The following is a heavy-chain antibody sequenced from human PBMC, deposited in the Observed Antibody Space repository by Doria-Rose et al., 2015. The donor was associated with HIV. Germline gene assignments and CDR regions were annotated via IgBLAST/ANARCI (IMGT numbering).Heavy chain of an antibody. CDR3: ARIKSSRWYHKYYFDF. J-gene: IGHJ4*02. D-gene: IGHD6-13*01. V-gene: IGHV2-26*01. Sequence: SGPVLVKPTETLTLTCTVSGVSLSSPGMGVSWIRQPPGKALEWLANIFSDDERSCKTSLKSRLTISRGTSKSQVVLTMTDMDPVDTATYYCARIKSSRWYHKYYFDFWGQGTLVIVSA. CDR1: GVSLSSPGMG. CDR2: IFSDDER.